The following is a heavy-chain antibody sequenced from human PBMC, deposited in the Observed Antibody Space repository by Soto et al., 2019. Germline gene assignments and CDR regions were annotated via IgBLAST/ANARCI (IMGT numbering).Heavy chain of an antibody. CDR2: IYYRGST. CDR1: GGSISSYY. V-gene: IGHV4-59*01. J-gene: IGHJ4*02. D-gene: IGHD3-16*01. CDR3: ARAWGRVFDY. Sequence: QVQLQESGPGLVKPSETLSLTCTVSGGSISSYYWCWIRQPPGKGLVWIGYIYYRGSTNYNPSLKSRVTISVDTSKTQFSLKLSSVTAADTAVYDGARAWGRVFDYCGQGTRVPVSS.